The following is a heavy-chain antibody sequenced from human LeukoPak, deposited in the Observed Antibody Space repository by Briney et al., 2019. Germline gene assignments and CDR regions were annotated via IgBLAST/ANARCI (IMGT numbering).Heavy chain of an antibody. V-gene: IGHV3-53*01. J-gene: IGHJ4*02. CDR3: AKDHTVGATFGAYFDY. CDR1: GFTVSSNP. Sequence: PGGSLRLSCTVSGFTVSSNPMSWVRQAPGKGLEWVSFIYSDNTHYSDSVKGRFTISRDNSKNTLYLQMNSLRAEDTAVYYCAKDHTVGATFGAYFDYWGQGTLVTVSS. CDR2: IYSDNT. D-gene: IGHD1-26*01.